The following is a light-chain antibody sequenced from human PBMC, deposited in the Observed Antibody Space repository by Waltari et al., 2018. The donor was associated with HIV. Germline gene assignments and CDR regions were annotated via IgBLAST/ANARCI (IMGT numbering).Light chain of an antibody. Sequence: QSVLTQPPSASGTPGQRVTMSCSGSSSNIGRNYVYWYQQLPGTAPKLLIYRGNQRPSGVPDRFSGSKSGTSASLAISGLRSEDEADYYCAARDDSLSGPVVFGGGAKLTVL. CDR1: SSNIGRNY. CDR3: AARDDSLSGPVV. J-gene: IGLJ2*01. CDR2: RGN. V-gene: IGLV1-47*01.